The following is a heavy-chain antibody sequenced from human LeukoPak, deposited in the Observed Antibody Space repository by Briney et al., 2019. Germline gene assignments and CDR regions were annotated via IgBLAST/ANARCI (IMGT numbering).Heavy chain of an antibody. J-gene: IGHJ4*02. CDR2: VRGGGGST. D-gene: IGHD3-16*01. CDR3: AKDWSAYSGPSYFVY. Sequence: GGSLRLSCAASGFTLSSYAMSWVRQARGGGREWVSAVRGGGGSTYYAHCVKDRFTISRDNSKHTLYQQMNSLRADDTAVYYCAKDWSAYSGPSYFVYWGQGNLVTVSS. V-gene: IGHV3-23*01. CDR1: GFTLSSYA.